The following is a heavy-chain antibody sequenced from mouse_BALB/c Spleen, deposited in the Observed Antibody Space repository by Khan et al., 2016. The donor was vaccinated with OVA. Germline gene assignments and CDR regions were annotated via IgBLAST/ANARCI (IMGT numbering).Heavy chain of an antibody. J-gene: IGHJ3*02. CDR2: IDPFNGGS. CDR1: GYSFTTYY. CDR3: ARHGSTSWFGY. D-gene: IGHD1-1*01. Sequence: VQLKQSGPELMKPGASVKISCKASGYSFTTYYIHWVKQSHGKTLEWIGYIDPFNGGSTYNQKFKGKATLTVDNSSSTAYMHLSSLTSEDSAVYDCARHGSTSWFGYWGQGTLVTVSA. V-gene: IGHV1-31*01.